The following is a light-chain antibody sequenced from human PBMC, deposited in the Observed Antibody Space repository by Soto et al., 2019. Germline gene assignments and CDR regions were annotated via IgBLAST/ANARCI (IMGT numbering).Light chain of an antibody. CDR2: KAS. J-gene: IGKJ1*01. CDR1: QSISDR. CDR3: QQYDTYPVT. V-gene: IGKV1-5*03. Sequence: DIQMTQSPSTLSASVGDRVTITCRASQSISDRLAWYQQKPGKAPKLLVYKASSLQSGVPSRFSGGGSGAEFTLTISSLQPDDFATYYCQQYDTYPVTFGQGTKVEI.